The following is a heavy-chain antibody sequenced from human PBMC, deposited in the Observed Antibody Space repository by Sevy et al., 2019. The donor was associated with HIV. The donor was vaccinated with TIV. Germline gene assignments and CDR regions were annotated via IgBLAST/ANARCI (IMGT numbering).Heavy chain of an antibody. CDR2: IYHTGST. D-gene: IGHD2-8*01. J-gene: IGHJ6*03. Sequence: SETLSLTCAVSGYSITSGYFWAWIRQPPGKGLEWIGRIYHTGSTEYNPSLRSRVTISVDTSKNHFSLNLNPVTAADTAVYYCAADIGVPPNYHYYMKLWGKGTTVTVSS. CDR3: AADIGVPPNYHYYMKL. V-gene: IGHV4-38-2*01. CDR1: GYSITSGYF.